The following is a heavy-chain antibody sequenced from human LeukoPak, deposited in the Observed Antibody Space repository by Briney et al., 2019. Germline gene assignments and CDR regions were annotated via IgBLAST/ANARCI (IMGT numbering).Heavy chain of an antibody. CDR3: ATEIQNIAGRVY. CDR1: GYSISSGYY. CDR2: LYHSGST. V-gene: IGHV4-38-2*02. Sequence: SETLSLTCSVSGYSISSGYYWGWIRPAPGKGLEWIGNLYHSGSTYYNPSLKSRVSISVDTSKNQFSLNLSSVTAADTAVYYCATEIQNIAGRVYWGQGTLVTVFS. D-gene: IGHD6-6*01. J-gene: IGHJ4*02.